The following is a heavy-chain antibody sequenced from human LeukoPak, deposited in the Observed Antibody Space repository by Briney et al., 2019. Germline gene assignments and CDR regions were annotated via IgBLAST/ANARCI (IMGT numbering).Heavy chain of an antibody. CDR2: IYYSGST. D-gene: IGHD2/OR15-2a*01. V-gene: IGHV4-31*03. J-gene: IGHJ3*02. CDR1: GGSISSGGYY. Sequence: SETLSLTCTVSGGSISSGGYYWSWIRQHPGKGLEWIGYIYYSGSTYYNPSLKSRVTISVDTSKNQFSLKLSSVTAADTAVYYCAGVISGPHDAFDIWGQGTMVTVSS. CDR3: AGVISGPHDAFDI.